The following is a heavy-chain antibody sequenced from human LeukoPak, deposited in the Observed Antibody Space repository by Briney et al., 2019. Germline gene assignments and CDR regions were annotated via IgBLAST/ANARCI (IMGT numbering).Heavy chain of an antibody. V-gene: IGHV3-30*02. CDR2: IRYAGGET. D-gene: IGHD3-10*01. CDR3: AKDLIRDVWFGES. CDR1: GFTLDSYG. Sequence: GGSLRLSCAASGFTLDSYGFHWVRQAPGKGLEWVAFIRYAGGETFYADSVKGRFTISRDNSKNTLFLQMNSLRVEDTATYYCAKDLIRDVWFGESWGQGTLVTVSS. J-gene: IGHJ5*02.